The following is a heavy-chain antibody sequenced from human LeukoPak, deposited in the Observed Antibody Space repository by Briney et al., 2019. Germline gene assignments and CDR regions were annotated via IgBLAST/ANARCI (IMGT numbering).Heavy chain of an antibody. V-gene: IGHV1-69*13. CDR3: ASRFYDILTGYENYFDY. Sequence: SVTVSCTASGGTFSSYAISWVRQAPGQGLEWMGGIIPIFGTANYAQKFQGRVTITADESTSTAYMELSSLRSEDTAVYYCASRFYDILTGYENYFDYWGQGTLVTVSS. J-gene: IGHJ4*02. CDR1: GGTFSSYA. D-gene: IGHD3-9*01. CDR2: IIPIFGTA.